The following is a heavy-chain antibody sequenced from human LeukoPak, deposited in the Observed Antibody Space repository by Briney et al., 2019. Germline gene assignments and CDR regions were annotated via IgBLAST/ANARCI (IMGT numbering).Heavy chain of an antibody. J-gene: IGHJ4*02. CDR2: INPNSGGT. D-gene: IGHD2-15*01. V-gene: IGHV1-2*02. CDR1: GYTFTGYY. CDR3: ARGGHCSGGSCYSPLLDY. Sequence: VASVTVSCKASGYTFTGYYMHWVRQAPGQGLEWMGWINPNSGGTNYAQKFQGRVTMTRDTSISTAYMELSRLRSDDTAVYYCARGGHCSGGSCYSPLLDYWGQGTLVTVSS.